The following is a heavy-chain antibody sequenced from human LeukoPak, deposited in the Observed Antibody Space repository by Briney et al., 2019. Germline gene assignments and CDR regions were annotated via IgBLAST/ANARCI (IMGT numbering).Heavy chain of an antibody. V-gene: IGHV4-4*07. CDR3: ARDRDLRPHTSFDI. CDR1: GGSISRYY. Sequence: SETLSLTCTVSGGSISRYYWSWIRQSAGKGLEWIGRIYASGSSGNTKYNPSLKSRVTISLDTSKNRFSLKVNSVTAADTAVSHCARDRDLRPHTSFDIWGQGTLVTVSP. J-gene: IGHJ3*02. CDR2: IYASGSSGNT. D-gene: IGHD2-21*01.